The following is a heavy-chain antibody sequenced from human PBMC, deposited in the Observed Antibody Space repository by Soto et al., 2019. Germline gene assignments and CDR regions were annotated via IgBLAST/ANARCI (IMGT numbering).Heavy chain of an antibody. Sequence: PSETLSLTCAFSGYSISSSNWWGWIRQPPGKGLEWIGYIYYSGTTYYNPPLKSRVTMSVDTSKNQFSLKLTSVTAVDTALYYGARREIQGPIDYWGQGTLVTVSS. J-gene: IGHJ4*02. V-gene: IGHV4-28*01. CDR1: GYSISSSNW. D-gene: IGHD1-26*01. CDR3: ARREIQGPIDY. CDR2: IYYSGTT.